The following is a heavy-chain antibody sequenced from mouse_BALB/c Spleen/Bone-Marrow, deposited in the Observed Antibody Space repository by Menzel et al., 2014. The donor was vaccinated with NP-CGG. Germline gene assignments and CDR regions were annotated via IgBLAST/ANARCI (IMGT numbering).Heavy chain of an antibody. CDR3: ARSSYYAMDY. V-gene: IGHV1-31*01. CDR1: GYSFTGYY. CDR2: INPYNGAT. J-gene: IGHJ4*01. Sequence: EVKLVESGPELVKPGASVKISCEASGYSFTGYYMHWVKQSHVKSLEWIGRINPYNGATSYNQNFKDKASLAVDKSSSTAYMELHSLTSEDSAVYYCARSSYYAMDYWGQGTSVTVSS.